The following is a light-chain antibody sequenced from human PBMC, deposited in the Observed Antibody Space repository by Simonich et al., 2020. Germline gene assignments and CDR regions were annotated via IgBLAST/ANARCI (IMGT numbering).Light chain of an antibody. CDR2: DAS. CDR1: QDLSNY. V-gene: IGKV1-33*01. CDR3: QQYDNLPYT. J-gene: IGKJ2*01. Sequence: IPMPQSPSSLSASVGDRVTITFQASQDLSNYLNWYQQKPGKAPKLLIYDASNLETGVPSRFSGSGSGTDFTFTISSLQPEDIATYYCQQYDNLPYTFGQGTKLEIK.